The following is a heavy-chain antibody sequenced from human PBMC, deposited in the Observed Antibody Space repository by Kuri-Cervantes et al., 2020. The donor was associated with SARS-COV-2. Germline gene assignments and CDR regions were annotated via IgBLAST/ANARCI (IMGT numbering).Heavy chain of an antibody. Sequence: SVKVSCKASGGTFSSYAISWVRQAPGQGLEWMEGIIPIFGTANYAQKFQGRVTITADESTSTAYMELSSLRSEDTAVYYCARRAAAGYYYYYMDVWGKGTTVTVSS. CDR3: ARRAAAGYYYYYMDV. D-gene: IGHD6-13*01. CDR1: GGTFSSYA. CDR2: IIPIFGTA. J-gene: IGHJ6*03. V-gene: IGHV1-69*13.